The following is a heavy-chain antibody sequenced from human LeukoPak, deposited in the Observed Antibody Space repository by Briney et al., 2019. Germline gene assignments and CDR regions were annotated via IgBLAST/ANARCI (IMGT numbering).Heavy chain of an antibody. D-gene: IGHD4-11*01. CDR2: ITSRSSHI. Sequence: GASLRLSSEASGYAFNSYTITWVRQAPGKGLESVSSITSRSSHIYIADSVKGRFTISRDNAKNSLFLQMSSLRVEDTAVYYCARVAQGATTENYFYYYMDLWGKGTTVTVSS. J-gene: IGHJ6*03. CDR3: ARVAQGATTENYFYYYMDL. CDR1: GYAFNSYT. V-gene: IGHV3-21*01.